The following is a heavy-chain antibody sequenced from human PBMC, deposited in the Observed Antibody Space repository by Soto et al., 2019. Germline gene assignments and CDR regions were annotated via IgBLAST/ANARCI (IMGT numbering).Heavy chain of an antibody. V-gene: IGHV3-21*01. J-gene: IGHJ4*02. CDR2: ISSSSYI. CDR1: GFTFSSYS. Sequence: PGGSLRLSCAASGFTFSSYSMNWVRQAPGKGLEWVSSISSSSYIYYADSVKGRFTISRDNAKNSLYLQMNSLRAEDTAVYYCARPPSEVSGFEYWGQGTLVTVSS. CDR3: ARPPSEVSGFEY.